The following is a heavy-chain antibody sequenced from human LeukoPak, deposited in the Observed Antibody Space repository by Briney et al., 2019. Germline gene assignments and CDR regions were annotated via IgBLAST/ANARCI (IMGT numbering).Heavy chain of an antibody. Sequence: ASVKVSCKASGYTFTSYGISWVRQAPGQGLEWMGRISAYNGNTNYAQKLQGRVTMTTDTSTSTAYMELRSLKSDDTAVYYCARDQRITMVRGVQNAFDIWGQGTMVTVSS. V-gene: IGHV1-18*01. CDR3: ARDQRITMVRGVQNAFDI. J-gene: IGHJ3*02. CDR1: GYTFTSYG. D-gene: IGHD3-10*01. CDR2: ISAYNGNT.